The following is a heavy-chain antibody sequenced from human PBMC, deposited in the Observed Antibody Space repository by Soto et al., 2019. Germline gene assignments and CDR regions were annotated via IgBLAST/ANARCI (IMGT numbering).Heavy chain of an antibody. CDR3: ARGNPFNYAGFDV. CDR2: MNAKSGDT. Sequence: ASVNVSCKSSGYTFSDFYMNWLRQAAGQGPEWMGWMNAKSGDTFSAQRFQGKFSMTWDTSLNTAYMEVGSLTSDDAAIYYCARGNPFNYAGFDVWGQGTTVTVSS. CDR1: GYTFSDFY. D-gene: IGHD3-16*01. J-gene: IGHJ6*02. V-gene: IGHV1-8*01.